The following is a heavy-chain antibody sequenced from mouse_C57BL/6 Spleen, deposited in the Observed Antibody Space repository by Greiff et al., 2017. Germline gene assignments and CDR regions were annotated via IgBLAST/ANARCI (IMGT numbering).Heavy chain of an antibody. J-gene: IGHJ2*01. CDR2: IDPSDSYT. V-gene: IGHV1-69*01. CDR3: ASSSGPLPNY. CDR1: GYTFTSYW. D-gene: IGHD3-2*02. Sequence: QVQLKQPGAELVMPGASVKLSCKASGYTFTSYWMHWVKQRPGQGLEWIGEIDPSDSYTNYNQKFKGKSTLTVDKSSSTAYMQLSSLTSEDSAVYYCASSSGPLPNYWGQGTTLTVSS.